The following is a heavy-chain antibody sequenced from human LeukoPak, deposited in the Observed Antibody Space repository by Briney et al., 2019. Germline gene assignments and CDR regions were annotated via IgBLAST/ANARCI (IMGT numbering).Heavy chain of an antibody. J-gene: IGHJ4*02. D-gene: IGHD5-12*01. V-gene: IGHV1-3*01. CDR2: INAGNRNT. Sequence: ASVKVSCKASGYSFTSYAMHWVRQAPGQRLEWMGWINAGNRNTKYSQKIQGRVTITRDASASTAYMELSSLRSEDTAVYYCARALWNSGYPFDYWGQGTLVTVSS. CDR3: ARALWNSGYPFDY. CDR1: GYSFTSYA.